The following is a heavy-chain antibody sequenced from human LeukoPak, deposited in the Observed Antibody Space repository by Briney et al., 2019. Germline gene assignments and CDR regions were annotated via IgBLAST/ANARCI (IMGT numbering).Heavy chain of an antibody. V-gene: IGHV4-34*01. J-gene: IGHJ6*04. Sequence: TSETLSLTCAVYGGSFSGYYWSWIRQPPGKGLEWIGEINHSGSTNYNPSLKSRVTISVDTSENQFSLKLSSVTAADTAVYYCARGYSLGGGVLSNYYYYYGMDVWGKGTTVTVSS. CDR2: INHSGST. CDR1: GGSFSGYY. D-gene: IGHD3-16*01. CDR3: ARGYSLGGGVLSNYYYYYGMDV.